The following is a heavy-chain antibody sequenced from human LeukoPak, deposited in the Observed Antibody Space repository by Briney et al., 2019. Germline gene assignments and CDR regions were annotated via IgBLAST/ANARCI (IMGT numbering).Heavy chain of an antibody. CDR3: VRDPKFYGDNDY. CDR1: GFSFSSHA. CDR2: ISSNGGRT. V-gene: IGHV3-23*01. Sequence: PGGSLRLSCGASGFSFSSHAMSWVRQAPRMGLEWVSTISSNGGRTYYAESVKGRFTISRVNSNYTLYLQMNSLTAEDTAVYYCVRDPKFYGDNDYWGQGTLVTVSS. J-gene: IGHJ4*02. D-gene: IGHD4-17*01.